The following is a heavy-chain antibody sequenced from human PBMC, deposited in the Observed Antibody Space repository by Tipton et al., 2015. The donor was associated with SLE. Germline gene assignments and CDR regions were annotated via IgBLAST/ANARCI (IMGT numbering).Heavy chain of an antibody. CDR3: ASLSSARRAFDI. J-gene: IGHJ3*02. D-gene: IGHD3-22*01. Sequence: TLSLTCTVSGDSISSINYYWSWIRQPAGKGLEWIGEINHSGSTNYNPSLKSRVTISVDTSKNQFSLKLSSVTAADTAVYYCASLSSARRAFDIWGQGTMVTVSS. V-gene: IGHV4-61*10. CDR2: INHSGST. CDR1: GDSISSINYY.